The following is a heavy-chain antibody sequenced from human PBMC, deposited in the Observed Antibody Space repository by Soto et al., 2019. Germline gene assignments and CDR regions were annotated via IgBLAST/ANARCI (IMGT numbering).Heavy chain of an antibody. Sequence: QVQLQESGPGLVKPSETLSLTCTVSGGSISSYYWSWIRQPPGKGLEWIGYIYYSGSTNYNPSLKSRVTISVDTSKNQFSLKLSSVTAADTAVYYCARQASGSGFDYYGMDVWGQGTTVTVSS. CDR1: GGSISSYY. J-gene: IGHJ6*02. D-gene: IGHD3-10*01. CDR2: IYYSGST. CDR3: ARQASGSGFDYYGMDV. V-gene: IGHV4-59*01.